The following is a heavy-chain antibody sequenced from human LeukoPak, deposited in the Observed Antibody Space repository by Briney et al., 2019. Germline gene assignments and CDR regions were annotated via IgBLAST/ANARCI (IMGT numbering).Heavy chain of an antibody. CDR2: ISSSGSTI. Sequence: GGSLRLSGAASGFTFSSYEMNWVRQAPGKGLEWVSYISSSGSTIYYADSVKGRFTISRDNAKNSLYLQMNSLRAEDTAVYYCARDDYGGNYNWFDPWGQGTLVTVSS. D-gene: IGHD4-23*01. J-gene: IGHJ5*02. CDR1: GFTFSSYE. V-gene: IGHV3-48*03. CDR3: ARDDYGGNYNWFDP.